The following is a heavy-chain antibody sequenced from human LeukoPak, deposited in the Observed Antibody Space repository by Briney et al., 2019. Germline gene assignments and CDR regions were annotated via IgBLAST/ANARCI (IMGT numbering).Heavy chain of an antibody. D-gene: IGHD3-22*01. CDR1: GYSISSGYY. V-gene: IGHV4-38-2*02. CDR2: IYHSGST. J-gene: IGHJ4*02. CDR3: ARDCSYYYDSSGYYPAIDY. Sequence: SETLSLTCTVSGYSISSGYYWGWIRQPPGKGLEWIGSIYHSGSTYYNPSLKSRVTISIDTSKNQFSLKLSSVTAADTAVYYCARDCSYYYDSSGYYPAIDYWGQGTLVTVSS.